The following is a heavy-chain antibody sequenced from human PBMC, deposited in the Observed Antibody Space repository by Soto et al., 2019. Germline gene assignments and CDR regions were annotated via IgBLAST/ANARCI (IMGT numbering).Heavy chain of an antibody. CDR3: ARWFGEFPSAYNWFDP. J-gene: IGHJ5*02. CDR1: GGSISSSNR. V-gene: IGHV4-4*02. D-gene: IGHD3-10*01. Sequence: SGTLALTCAVPGGSISSSNRWSWVRRPPGKGLEWIGEIYHSGSTSYNPSLKSRVTVSVDKSRNQFSLKLSSVTAADTAVYYCARWFGEFPSAYNWFDPWGQGTLVTVSS. CDR2: IYHSGST.